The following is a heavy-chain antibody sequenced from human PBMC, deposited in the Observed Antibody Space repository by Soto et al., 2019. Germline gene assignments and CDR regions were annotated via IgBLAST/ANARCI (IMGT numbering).Heavy chain of an antibody. Sequence: NLSLTCTVSGWSLSSGGYYWSWVRQHPGKGLEGIGDIYYSGSTYYNPSLKSRVTISVDTSKNQFSLKLSSVTAADTAVYYCARVGGINWFDPWGQGTLVTVSS. CDR2: IYYSGST. CDR1: GWSLSSGGYY. D-gene: IGHD3-16*01. CDR3: ARVGGINWFDP. V-gene: IGHV4-31*03. J-gene: IGHJ5*02.